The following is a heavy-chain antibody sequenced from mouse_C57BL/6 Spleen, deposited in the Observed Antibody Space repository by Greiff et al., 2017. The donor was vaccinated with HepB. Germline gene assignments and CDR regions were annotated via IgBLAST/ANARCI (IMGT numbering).Heavy chain of an antibody. J-gene: IGHJ1*03. CDR1: GYTFTSYT. D-gene: IGHD1-1*01. V-gene: IGHV1-4*01. CDR3: ARGGLRTEVCWYFDV. Sequence: QVQLKQSGAELARPGASVKMSCKASGYTFTSYTMHWVKQRPGQGLEWIGYINPSSGYTKYNQKFKDKATLTADKSSSTAYMQLSSLTSEDSAVYYCARGGLRTEVCWYFDVWGTGTTVTVSS. CDR2: INPSSGYT.